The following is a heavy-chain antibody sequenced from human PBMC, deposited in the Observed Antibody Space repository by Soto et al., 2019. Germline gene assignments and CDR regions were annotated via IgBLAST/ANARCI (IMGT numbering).Heavy chain of an antibody. CDR2: IYYSGST. CDR3: ARHVYDYGDYGWGFYAFDI. V-gene: IGHV4-39*01. Sequence: SETLSLTCTVSGGSISSSSYYWGWIRQPPGKGLEWIGSIYYSGSTYYNPSLKSRVTISVDTSKNQFSLKLSSVTAADTAVYYCARHVYDYGDYGWGFYAFDIWGQGTMVTVSS. D-gene: IGHD4-17*01. CDR1: GGSISSSSYY. J-gene: IGHJ3*02.